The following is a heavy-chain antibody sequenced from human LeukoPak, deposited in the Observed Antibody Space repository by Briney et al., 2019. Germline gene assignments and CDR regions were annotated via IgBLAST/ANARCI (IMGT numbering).Heavy chain of an antibody. V-gene: IGHV3-7*01. J-gene: IGHJ5*02. Sequence: GGSLRLSCAASGFTFSSYWMSWVRQAPGKGLEWVANVKQDGSEKYYLDSVKGRCIISRDNAKNSLYLQMNSLRGEHTAVYSCARNSSSWYRGNWFDPWGQGTLVTVSS. CDR3: ARNSSSWYRGNWFDP. CDR1: GFTFSSYW. CDR2: VKQDGSEK. D-gene: IGHD6-13*01.